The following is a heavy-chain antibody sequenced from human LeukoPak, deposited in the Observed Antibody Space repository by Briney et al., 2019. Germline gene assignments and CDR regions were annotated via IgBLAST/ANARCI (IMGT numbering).Heavy chain of an antibody. CDR1: EGTFSSYA. CDR3: ARGGATMIVVVSAFDI. CDR2: IIPILGIA. V-gene: IGHV1-69*04. J-gene: IGHJ3*02. D-gene: IGHD3-22*01. Sequence: SVKVSCKASEGTFSSYAISWVRQAPGQGLEWMGRIIPILGIANYAQKFQGRVTITADKSTSTAYMELSSLRSEDTAVYYCARGGATMIVVVSAFDIWGQGTMVTVSS.